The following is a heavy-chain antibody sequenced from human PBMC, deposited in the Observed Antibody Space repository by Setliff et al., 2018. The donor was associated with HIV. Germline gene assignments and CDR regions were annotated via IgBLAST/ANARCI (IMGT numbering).Heavy chain of an antibody. V-gene: IGHV3-74*01. CDR3: VRPSLGIGGGSIFHN. CDR1: GFTFTNYW. D-gene: IGHD3-3*01. CDR2: IKSDGSVT. J-gene: IGHJ4*02. Sequence: GGSLRLSCAASGFTFTNYWMHWVRQSPGKGLVWVARIKSDGSVTWYTQSLKSRVTIWVDTSKNQFSLKVNSVTAADTAVYYCVRPSLGIGGGSIFHNWGQGTLVTVS.